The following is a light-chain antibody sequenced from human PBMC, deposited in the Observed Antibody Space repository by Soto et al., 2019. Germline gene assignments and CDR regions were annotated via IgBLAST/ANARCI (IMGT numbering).Light chain of an antibody. J-gene: IGKJ1*01. CDR3: QQDNNWPPVT. V-gene: IGKV3-15*01. Sequence: EIVMTQSPATLSVSPGERATISCRASQSVSSNLAWYQQKPGQAPRLLIYGASTRATGIPARFSGSGSGTEFTHTISSLPSEDFAVYYCQQDNNWPPVTFGQGTKVEIK. CDR1: QSVSSN. CDR2: GAS.